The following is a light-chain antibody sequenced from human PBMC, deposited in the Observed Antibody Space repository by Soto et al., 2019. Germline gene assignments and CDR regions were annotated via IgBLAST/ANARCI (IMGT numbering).Light chain of an antibody. J-gene: IGLJ1*01. CDR1: SSNIGSSY. V-gene: IGLV1-47*01. CDR2: RNN. CDR3: AAWDDSLSAYV. Sequence: QSVLTQSPSASETPGQRVTISCSGSSSNIGSSYVYWYQQLPGAAPKVLIYRNNQRPSGVPDRFSGSKSGTSASLAISGLRSEDEADYYCAAWDDSLSAYVFGTGTKLTVL.